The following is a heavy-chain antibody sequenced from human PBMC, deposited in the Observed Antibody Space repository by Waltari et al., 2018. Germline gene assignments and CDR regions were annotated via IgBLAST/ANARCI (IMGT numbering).Heavy chain of an antibody. CDR3: TRERSVTGKGNLDY. CDR2: ISSGGSNI. CDR1: GVAFRSYE. V-gene: IGHV3-48*03. J-gene: IGHJ4*02. Sequence: EVQLVESGGGLVQTGGSLRLSCAPSGVAFRSYEMNWVRQAPGKGLEWVSYISSGGSNIFYAESVKGRFTISRDNAKNSLYLQMNSLRVEDTAVYYCTRERSVTGKGNLDYWGQGTLVTVSS. D-gene: IGHD3-10*01.